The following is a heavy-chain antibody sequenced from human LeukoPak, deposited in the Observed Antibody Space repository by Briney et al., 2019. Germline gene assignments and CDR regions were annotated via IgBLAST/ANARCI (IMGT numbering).Heavy chain of an antibody. Sequence: GASVKVSCKASGYSFTKYGFNWVRQAAGQGLEWMGWISNYNGNTDYAQKFQGRVTMTTDTMTTTAYMELRSLKSDDTAVYYCARSGLGTGWSFSDFWGQGTLVTVSS. CDR1: GYSFTKYG. CDR2: ISNYNGNT. CDR3: ARSGLGTGWSFSDF. V-gene: IGHV1-18*01. J-gene: IGHJ4*02. D-gene: IGHD6-19*01.